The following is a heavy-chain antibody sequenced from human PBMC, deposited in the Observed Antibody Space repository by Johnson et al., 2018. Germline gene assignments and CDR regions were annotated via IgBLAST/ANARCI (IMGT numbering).Heavy chain of an antibody. CDR1: GFIFSDYV. CDR2: ISYDGNNK. D-gene: IGHD3-10*01. Sequence: QVQLVESGGGAVQPGRSLRLSCEASGFIFSDYVMHWVRQAPGKGLEWVAVISYDGNNKYYLDSVKGRFTLSRDNSKSTIYLQMNSLNNEDTAVYYCARDRKGILSGAGRACDIWGRGTMVTVSS. J-gene: IGHJ3*02. CDR3: ARDRKGILSGAGRACDI. V-gene: IGHV3-30-3*01.